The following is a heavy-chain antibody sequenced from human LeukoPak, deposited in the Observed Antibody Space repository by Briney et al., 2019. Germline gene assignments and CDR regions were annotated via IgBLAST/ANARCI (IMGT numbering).Heavy chain of an antibody. V-gene: IGHV1-18*01. Sequence: GASVTVSCKASGYTFTSYGISWVRQAPGQGLEWMGWISAYNGNTNYAQKLQGRVTMTTDTSTSTAYMELRSLRSDDTAVYYCASPDGRYYYDSSGYSTWGQGTLVTVSS. D-gene: IGHD3-22*01. J-gene: IGHJ5*02. CDR3: ASPDGRYYYDSSGYST. CDR2: ISAYNGNT. CDR1: GYTFTSYG.